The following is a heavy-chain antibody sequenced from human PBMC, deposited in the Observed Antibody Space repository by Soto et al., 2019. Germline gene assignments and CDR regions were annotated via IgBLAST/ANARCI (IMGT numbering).Heavy chain of an antibody. CDR3: AKDRVGGVPDAFDI. J-gene: IGHJ3*02. CDR2: ISGSGTTT. D-gene: IGHD2-8*01. Sequence: GGSLRLCCAASGFTSKNYVVNWVLQAPGKGLEWVSSISGSGTTTFYADSVKGRFIISRDNSKNTLYLQMNSLRAEDTALYYCAKDRVGGVPDAFDIWGQGTMVTVSS. V-gene: IGHV3-23*01. CDR1: GFTSKNYV.